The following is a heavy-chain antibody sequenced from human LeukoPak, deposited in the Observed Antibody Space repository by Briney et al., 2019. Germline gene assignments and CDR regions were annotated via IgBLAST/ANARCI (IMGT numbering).Heavy chain of an antibody. D-gene: IGHD3-22*01. Sequence: SETLSLTCAVYGGSFSGYYWSWIRQPPGKGLEWIGEINHSGSTNYNPSLKSRVTISVDKSKNQSSLKLNSVTAADTAVYYCARVLMKDSYPFDYWGQGTLVTVSS. CDR1: GGSFSGYY. CDR3: ARVLMKDSYPFDY. J-gene: IGHJ4*02. V-gene: IGHV4-34*01. CDR2: INHSGST.